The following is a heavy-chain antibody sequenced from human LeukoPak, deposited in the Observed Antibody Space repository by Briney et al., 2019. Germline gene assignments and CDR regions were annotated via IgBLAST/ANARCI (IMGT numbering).Heavy chain of an antibody. D-gene: IGHD6-6*01. CDR2: INHSGST. J-gene: IGHJ3*02. Sequence: SETLSLTCAVYGGSFSGYYWSWIRQPPGKGLEWIGEINHSGSTNYNPSLTSRVTISVDTSKNQFSLKLSSVTAADTAVYYCASFEYSRSFDAFDIWGQGTMVTVSS. CDR3: ASFEYSRSFDAFDI. V-gene: IGHV4-34*01. CDR1: GGSFSGYY.